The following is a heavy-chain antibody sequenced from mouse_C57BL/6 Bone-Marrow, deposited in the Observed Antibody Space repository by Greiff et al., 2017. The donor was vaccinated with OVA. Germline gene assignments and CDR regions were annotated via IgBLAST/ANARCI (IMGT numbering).Heavy chain of an antibody. CDR2: ISGGGGNT. CDR3: ARHPSFPDGRDAWFAY. Sequence: EVKLVESGGGLVKPGGSLKLSCAASGFTFSSYTMPWVRQTPEKRLEWVATISGGGGNTYYPDSVKGRFTISRDNAKNTLYLQMSSLRSEDTALYYCARHPSFPDGRDAWFAYWGQGTLVTVSA. D-gene: IGHD1-1*01. V-gene: IGHV5-9*01. J-gene: IGHJ3*01. CDR1: GFTFSSYT.